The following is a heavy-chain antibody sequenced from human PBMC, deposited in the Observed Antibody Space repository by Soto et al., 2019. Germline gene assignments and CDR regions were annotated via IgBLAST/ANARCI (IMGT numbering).Heavy chain of an antibody. Sequence: PGGSLRLSCAASGFPFSSYAMSWVRQAPGKGLEWVSAISGSGGSTYYADSEKGRFTISRDNSKNTLYLQRNSLRSEDTAVYYCAKDRRALTIVIDVWGQGTTVTVSS. CDR2: ISGSGGST. D-gene: IGHD3-16*01. CDR3: AKDRRALTIVIDV. J-gene: IGHJ6*02. CDR1: GFPFSSYA. V-gene: IGHV3-23*01.